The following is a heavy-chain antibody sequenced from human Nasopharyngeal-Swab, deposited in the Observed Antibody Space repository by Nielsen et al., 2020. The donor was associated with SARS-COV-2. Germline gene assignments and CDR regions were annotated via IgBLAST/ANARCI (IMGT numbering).Heavy chain of an antibody. J-gene: IGHJ4*02. CDR1: QFAFGNYW. V-gene: IGHV3-7*01. Sequence: GESLKISCVVSQFAFGNYWMSRVRQAPGKGPEWVANIKQDGSEKYYVDSVKGRFTISRDNAKNSLYLQMNSLRAEDTAVYHCVTGGSYYVYWGQGILVTVSS. CDR3: VTGGSYYVY. CDR2: IKQDGSEK. D-gene: IGHD1-26*01.